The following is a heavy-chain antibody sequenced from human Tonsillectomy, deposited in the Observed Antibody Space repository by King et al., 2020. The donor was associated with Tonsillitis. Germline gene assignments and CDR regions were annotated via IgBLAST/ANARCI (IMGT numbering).Heavy chain of an antibody. CDR3: ASVSLTSPVYYYYMDV. Sequence: VQLVESGGGLVQPGGSLRLSCAASGFTFSNSCMTWVRQAPGKGLEWVSYISSSDSTTYYAAAVKGRFPISRDNAKNSLYLQMKTLRAEDTAVYYCASVSLTSPVYYYYMDVWGKGTTVTVSS. J-gene: IGHJ6*03. D-gene: IGHD5/OR15-5a*01. CDR2: ISSSDSTT. V-gene: IGHV3-48*01. CDR1: GFTFSNSC.